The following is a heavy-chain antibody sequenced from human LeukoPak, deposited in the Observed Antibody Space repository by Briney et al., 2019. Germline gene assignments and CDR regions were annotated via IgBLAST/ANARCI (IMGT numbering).Heavy chain of an antibody. Sequence: GGSLRLSCAASGFTFSSYGMHWVLQAPGKGLEWVAFIRYDGSNKYYADSVKGRFTISRDNSKNTLYLQMNSLRAEDTAVYYCAKIAAAGISYFDYWGQGTLVTVSS. CDR2: IRYDGSNK. CDR3: AKIAAAGISYFDY. V-gene: IGHV3-30*02. J-gene: IGHJ4*02. D-gene: IGHD6-13*01. CDR1: GFTFSSYG.